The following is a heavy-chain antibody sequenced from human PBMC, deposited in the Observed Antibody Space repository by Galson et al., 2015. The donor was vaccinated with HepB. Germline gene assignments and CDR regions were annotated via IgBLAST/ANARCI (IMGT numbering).Heavy chain of an antibody. CDR3: ARLAVAGTLTDSDY. D-gene: IGHD6-19*01. J-gene: IGHJ4*02. CDR2: IYSGGSA. CDR1: GFTVSSNY. V-gene: IGHV3-53*01. Sequence: SLRLSCAASGFTVSSNYMSWVRQAPGKGLEWVSIIYSGGSAYYADSMKGRFTISRDNLKNTLYLQMNSLRVEDTAVYYCARLAVAGTLTDSDYWGQGTLVTVSS.